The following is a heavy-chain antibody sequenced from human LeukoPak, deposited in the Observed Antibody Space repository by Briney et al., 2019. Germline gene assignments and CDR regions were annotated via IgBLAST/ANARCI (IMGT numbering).Heavy chain of an antibody. V-gene: IGHV3-49*03. D-gene: IGHD3-22*01. CDR2: IRSKAYGGTT. J-gene: IGHJ4*02. Sequence: PGGSLRLSCTASGFTFGDYAMSWFRQAPGKGLEWVGFIRSKAYGGTTEYAASVKGRFTISRDDSKSIAYLQMNSLKTEDTAVYYCTRDGAYYYDSSSYFDYWGQGTLVTVSS. CDR1: GFTFGDYA. CDR3: TRDGAYYYDSSSYFDY.